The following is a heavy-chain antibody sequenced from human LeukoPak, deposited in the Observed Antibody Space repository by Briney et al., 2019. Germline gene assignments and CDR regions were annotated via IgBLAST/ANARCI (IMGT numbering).Heavy chain of an antibody. J-gene: IGHJ4*02. CDR2: IGDTGGDT. Sequence: GGSLRLSCAASGFSFGSYAMTWVRQAPGRGLEWVSTIGDTGGDTYSADSVKGRFTISRDNAKNSLYLRMDSLRAEDTALYYCARDRLGPSFSVSHFDLWGQGTLVTVSS. CDR3: ARDRLGPSFSVSHFDL. D-gene: IGHD3-3*02. V-gene: IGHV3-23*01. CDR1: GFSFGSYA.